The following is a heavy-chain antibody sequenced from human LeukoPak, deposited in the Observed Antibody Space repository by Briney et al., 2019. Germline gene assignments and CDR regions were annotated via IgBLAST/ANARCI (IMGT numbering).Heavy chain of an antibody. V-gene: IGHV6-1*01. D-gene: IGHD1-1*01. J-gene: IGHJ4*02. CDR3: ARSTGPIDY. CDR1: GDSVSSNSAA. Sequence: SQTLSLACAISGDSVSSNSAAWNWIRQSPSRGLEWLGRTYYRSKWYTYYAASVKSRIAINRDTSKNQFSLQLNSVTPEDTAVYYCARSTGPIDYWGQGTLVTVSS. CDR2: TYYRSKWYT.